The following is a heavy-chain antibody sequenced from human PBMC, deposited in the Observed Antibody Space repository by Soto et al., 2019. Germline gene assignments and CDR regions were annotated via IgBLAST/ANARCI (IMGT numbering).Heavy chain of an antibody. Sequence: EVQLVETGGGLIQPGGSLRLSCAVSGFTVSSNYMNWVRQAPGKGLEWVSVIYTSGSTYYADSVEGRFTSSRDISKNKVYLEMNSLRAEDSALYYCTIAIDYWGQGALVTVSS. J-gene: IGHJ4*02. CDR3: TIAIDY. CDR1: GFTVSSNY. CDR2: IYTSGST. V-gene: IGHV3-53*02.